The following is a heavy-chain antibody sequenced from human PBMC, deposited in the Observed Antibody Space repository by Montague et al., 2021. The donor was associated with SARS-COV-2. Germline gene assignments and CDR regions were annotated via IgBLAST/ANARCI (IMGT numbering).Heavy chain of an antibody. CDR2: INHRGTS. Sequence: SETLSLTCAVYGGSFSDNYWSWIRKPPGKGLEWIGDINHRGTSNYNPSLKSRVSISVDTSKNQFSLYLGSVTAADTAVYYCARGRQHFNTIVVVMTGGEYYFDYWGQGTLVTVSS. V-gene: IGHV4-34*01. J-gene: IGHJ4*02. CDR3: ARGRQHFNTIVVVMTGGEYYFDY. D-gene: IGHD3-22*01. CDR1: GGSFSDNY.